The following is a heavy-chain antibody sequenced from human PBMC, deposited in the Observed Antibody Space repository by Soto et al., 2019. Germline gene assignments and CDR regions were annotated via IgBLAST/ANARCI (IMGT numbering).Heavy chain of an antibody. CDR3: ARDQDRIRELSSYYYYGMDV. J-gene: IGHJ6*02. Sequence: SVKVSWKASGGTFSSYAISWVRQAPGQGLEWMGGIIPIFGSTSYAQKFQGRVTMTRDTSTSTVYMELSSLRSEDTAVYYCARDQDRIRELSSYYYYGMDVWGQGTTVTVSS. D-gene: IGHD1-7*01. V-gene: IGHV1-69*05. CDR1: GGTFSSYA. CDR2: IIPIFGST.